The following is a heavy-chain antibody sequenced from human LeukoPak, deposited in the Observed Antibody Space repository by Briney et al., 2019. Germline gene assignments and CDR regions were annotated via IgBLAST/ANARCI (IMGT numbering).Heavy chain of an antibody. V-gene: IGHV5-51*01. Sequence: GESLKISCKGSGYSFTSYWIGWVRQMPGKGLEWMAIIYPGDSDTRYSPSFQGQVTISADKSISTAYLQWSSLKASDTAMYYCARGIQLWLLGFDHWGQGTLVTVSS. CDR3: ARGIQLWLLGFDH. D-gene: IGHD5-18*01. J-gene: IGHJ4*02. CDR1: GYSFTSYW. CDR2: IYPGDSDT.